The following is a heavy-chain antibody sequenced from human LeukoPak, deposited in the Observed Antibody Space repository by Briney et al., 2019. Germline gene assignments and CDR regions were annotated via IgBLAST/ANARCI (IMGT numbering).Heavy chain of an antibody. V-gene: IGHV3-23*01. CDR3: AKVFWFEHISDY. Sequence: GGSLRLSCAASGFTFSTYAMTWVRQAPGKGLEWVSTIRGSGGTTFYADSVKGRFTISRDDSKDTLYLQMNSLRVEDTAVYYCAKVFWFEHISDYWGQGTLVTVSS. CDR2: IRGSGGTT. CDR1: GFTFSTYA. D-gene: IGHD3-10*01. J-gene: IGHJ4*02.